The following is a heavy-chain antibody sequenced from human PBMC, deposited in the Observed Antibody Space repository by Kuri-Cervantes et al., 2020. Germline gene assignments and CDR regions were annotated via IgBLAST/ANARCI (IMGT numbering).Heavy chain of an antibody. D-gene: IGHD2-15*01. V-gene: IGHV3-23*01. CDR3: ARGITIVVVSATPGPYYGMDV. CDR1: GFTFSSYA. CDR2: ISGSGDST. Sequence: LSLTCAASGFTFSSYAMTWVRQAPGKGLEWVSSISGSGDSTYYADSVKGRFTISRDNSKNTLFMQMNSLRAEDTAVYYCARGITIVVVSATPGPYYGMDVWGQGTTVTVSS. J-gene: IGHJ6*02.